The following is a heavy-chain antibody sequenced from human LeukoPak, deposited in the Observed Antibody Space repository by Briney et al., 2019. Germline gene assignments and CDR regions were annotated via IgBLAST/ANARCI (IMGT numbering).Heavy chain of an antibody. Sequence: ASVKVSCKASGYTFTDYYLHWVRQAPGQGLEWMGWINPNSGGTNYARKFQGGFTMTRDTSTSTDYMELTGLRSEDTAVYYCARDGGNSAESFDIWGQGTIVTVSS. D-gene: IGHD4-23*01. CDR2: INPNSGGT. CDR1: GYTFTDYY. V-gene: IGHV1-2*02. J-gene: IGHJ3*02. CDR3: ARDGGNSAESFDI.